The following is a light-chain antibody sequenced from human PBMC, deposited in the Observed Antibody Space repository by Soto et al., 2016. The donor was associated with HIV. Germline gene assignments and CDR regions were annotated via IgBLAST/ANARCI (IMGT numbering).Light chain of an antibody. CDR2: DDD. CDR1: NLGSKS. Sequence: SYELAQPPSVSVAPRMTARITCGGTNLGSKSVHWYQQKAGQAPLLVVYDDDDRPSEIPERFSGSNSGNTATLTISRVEAGDEADYYCQVWDIGSDHWVFGGGTKLTVL. CDR3: QVWDIGSDHWV. J-gene: IGLJ3*02. V-gene: IGLV3-21*03.